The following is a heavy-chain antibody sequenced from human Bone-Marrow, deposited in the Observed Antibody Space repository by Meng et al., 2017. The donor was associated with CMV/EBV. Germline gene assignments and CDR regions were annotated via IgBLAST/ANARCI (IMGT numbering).Heavy chain of an antibody. CDR3: ARGVAAGRDY. V-gene: IGHV3-74*01. Sequence: GGSLRLSCGASGFTFSNFGIHWVRQAPGKGLVWVSRINGDGTSTSYADSVKGRFTISRDNAKNTLYLQMNSLRAEDTAVYYCARGVAAGRDYWGQGMLVTVSS. D-gene: IGHD6-13*01. CDR1: GFTFSNFG. CDR2: INGDGTST. J-gene: IGHJ4*02.